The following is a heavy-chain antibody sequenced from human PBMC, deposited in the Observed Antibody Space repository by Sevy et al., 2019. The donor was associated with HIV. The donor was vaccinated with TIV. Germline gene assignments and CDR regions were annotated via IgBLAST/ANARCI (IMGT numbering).Heavy chain of an antibody. J-gene: IGHJ4*02. CDR3: ARDLPPSATTVAHFDY. Sequence: GGSLRLSCTAPGFTFSTYEMNWVRQAPGKGLEWVSYISNSGNTIYYSDSVKGRFTISRDNAKNSLYLQMNSLRAADTAVYYCARDLPPSATTVAHFDYWGRGTLVTVSS. CDR2: ISNSGNTI. V-gene: IGHV3-48*03. CDR1: GFTFSTYE. D-gene: IGHD4-17*01.